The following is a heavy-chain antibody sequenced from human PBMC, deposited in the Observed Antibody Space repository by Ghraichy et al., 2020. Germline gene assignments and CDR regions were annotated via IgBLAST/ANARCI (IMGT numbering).Heavy chain of an antibody. J-gene: IGHJ3*01. V-gene: IGHV3-23*01. CDR2: ISGSGDNT. Sequence: GGSLRLSCAASGFTFNRYAKNWVRQAPGKGLEWVSGISGSGDNTYYGDSVKGRFTISRDKSKRTMYLQMNSLRADDTAVYYCAKEGGRLGEGAFDVWGQGTKVTVSS. D-gene: IGHD3-10*01. CDR1: GFTFNRYA. CDR3: AKEGGRLGEGAFDV.